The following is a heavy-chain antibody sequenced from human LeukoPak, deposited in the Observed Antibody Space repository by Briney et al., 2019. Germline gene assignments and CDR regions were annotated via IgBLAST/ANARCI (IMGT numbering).Heavy chain of an antibody. CDR3: ARLPTDYYYYYYMDV. CDR1: EFSVGSNY. J-gene: IGHJ6*03. Sequence: GGSLRLSCAASEFSVGSNYMTWVRQAPGKGLEWVSLIYSGGSTYYADSVKGRFTISRDNSKNTLYLQMNSLRAEDTAVYYCARLPTDYYYYYYMDVWGKGTTVTISS. CDR2: IYSGGST. V-gene: IGHV3-53*01.